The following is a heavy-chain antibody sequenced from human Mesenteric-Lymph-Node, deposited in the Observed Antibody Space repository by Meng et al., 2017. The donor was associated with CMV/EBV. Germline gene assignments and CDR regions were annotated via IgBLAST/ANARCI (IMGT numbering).Heavy chain of an antibody. CDR3: ARGIVDQLLKIDY. Sequence: KASGGTFSSYAISWVRQAPGQGLEWMGGIIPILGIANYAQKFQGRVTITADKSTSTAYMKLSSLRSEDTAVYYCARGIVDQLLKIDYWGQGTLVTVSS. V-gene: IGHV1-69*10. J-gene: IGHJ4*02. D-gene: IGHD2-2*01. CDR1: GGTFSSYA. CDR2: IIPILGIA.